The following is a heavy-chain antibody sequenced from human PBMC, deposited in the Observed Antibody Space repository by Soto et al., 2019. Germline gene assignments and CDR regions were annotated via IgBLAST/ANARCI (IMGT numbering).Heavy chain of an antibody. CDR2: IKQDGTEK. V-gene: IGHV3-7*01. CDR3: AIYCLSTSCNRVLEY. Sequence: GRSLRLSCAASGFTFSSYWMSWVRQTPGKGLEWVANIKQDGTEKYYVDSVKGRFTLSRDNAKNSLYLQMSSLGAEDTAMYYCAIYCLSTSCNRVLEYWGQGTLVTVSS. D-gene: IGHD2-2*01. J-gene: IGHJ4*02. CDR1: GFTFSSYW.